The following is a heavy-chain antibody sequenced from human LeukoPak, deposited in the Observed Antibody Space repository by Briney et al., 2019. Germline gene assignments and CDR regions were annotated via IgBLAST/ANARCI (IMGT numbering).Heavy chain of an antibody. D-gene: IGHD4-11*01. J-gene: IGHJ6*02. V-gene: IGHV3-30*18. CDR1: GFTLSDYA. Sequence: GRSLRLSCAASGFTLSDYAVHWVRQAPGKGLEWVAVISYDGSNKYYADSVKGRFTISRDNSKNTLYLQMNSLRAEDTAVYYCANSDSIDYYYYGMDVWGQGTTVTVSS. CDR3: ANSDSIDYYYYGMDV. CDR2: ISYDGSNK.